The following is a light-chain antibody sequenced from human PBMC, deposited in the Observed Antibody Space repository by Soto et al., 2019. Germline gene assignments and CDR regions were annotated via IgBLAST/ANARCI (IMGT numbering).Light chain of an antibody. V-gene: IGKV2-28*01. CDR2: LGS. J-gene: IGKJ2*02. Sequence: DIVMTQSPRSLPVTPGEPASISCRSSQSLLHGNGYNYLDWYLQKPGQSPQLLIYLGSSRASGVPDRFSGNGSGTDFTLKISRVEAEDVGVYYCMQALQTPWTFGQGTKLEIK. CDR3: MQALQTPWT. CDR1: QSLLHGNGYNY.